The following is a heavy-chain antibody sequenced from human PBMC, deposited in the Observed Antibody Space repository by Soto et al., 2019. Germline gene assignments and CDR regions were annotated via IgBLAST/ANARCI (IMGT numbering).Heavy chain of an antibody. D-gene: IGHD2-8*01. CDR1: GFTFSSYA. Sequence: GGSLRLSCAASGFTFSSYAMSWVRQAPGKGLEWVSAISGSGGSTYYADSVKGRFTISRDNSKNTLYLQMNSLRAEDTAVYYCVMALGEVYAILPHFDYWGQGTLVTVS. CDR3: VMALGEVYAILPHFDY. CDR2: ISGSGGST. V-gene: IGHV3-23*01. J-gene: IGHJ4*02.